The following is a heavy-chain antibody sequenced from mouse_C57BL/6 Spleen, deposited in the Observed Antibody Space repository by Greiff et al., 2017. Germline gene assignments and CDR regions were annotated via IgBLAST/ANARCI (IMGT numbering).Heavy chain of an antibody. CDR3: TSLYDGYGGFAY. CDR2: IDPETGGT. J-gene: IGHJ3*01. D-gene: IGHD2-3*01. Sequence: QVQLKQSGAELVRPGASVTLSCKASGYTFTDYEMHWVKQTPVPGLYWIGAIDPETGGTAYIQKFKGKAILTADKSSSTAYMELRSLTSEDSAVYYCTSLYDGYGGFAYWGQGTLVTVSA. V-gene: IGHV1-15*01. CDR1: GYTFTDYE.